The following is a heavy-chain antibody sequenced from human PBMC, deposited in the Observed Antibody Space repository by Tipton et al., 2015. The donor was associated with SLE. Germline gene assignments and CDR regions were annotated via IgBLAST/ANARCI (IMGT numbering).Heavy chain of an antibody. CDR3: ASWELLRQGLDP. D-gene: IGHD1-26*01. CDR2: IHNSGRT. V-gene: IGHV4-59*08. CDR1: GGSISNYY. Sequence: TLSLTCTVSGGSISNYYWSWIRQPPGKGLEWIGYIHNSGRTNYHPSLKSRVTISVDTSKNQFSLNLSSVTAADTAVYFCASWELLRQGLDPWGQGILVTVSS. J-gene: IGHJ5*02.